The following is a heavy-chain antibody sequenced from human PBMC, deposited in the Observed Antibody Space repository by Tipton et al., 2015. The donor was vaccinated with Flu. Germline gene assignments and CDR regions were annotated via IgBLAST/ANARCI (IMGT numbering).Heavy chain of an antibody. D-gene: IGHD1-1*01. Sequence: LRLSCTVSGGSIRSSSYYWGWIRQPPGKGLEWIGSIYYSGSAYYNPSLKSRVTISVDTSKNQFSLKLSSVTAADTAVYYCASGLNWLIDYWGQGTLVTVSS. V-gene: IGHV4-39*07. CDR2: IYYSGSA. J-gene: IGHJ4*02. CDR3: ASGLNWLIDY. CDR1: GGSIRSSSYY.